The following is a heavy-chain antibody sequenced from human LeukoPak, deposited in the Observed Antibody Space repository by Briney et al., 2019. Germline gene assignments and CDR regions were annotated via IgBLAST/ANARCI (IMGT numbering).Heavy chain of an antibody. CDR1: GGSFSGYY. D-gene: IGHD1-26*01. CDR2: IYYSGST. Sequence: SETLSLTCAVYGGSFSGYYWGWIRQPPGKGLEWVGSIYYSGSTYYNPSLKSRVTISVDKSKNQFSLKLSSVTAADTAVYYCARVVGASRNRFDPWGQGTLVTVSS. CDR3: ARVVGASRNRFDP. J-gene: IGHJ5*02. V-gene: IGHV4-34*01.